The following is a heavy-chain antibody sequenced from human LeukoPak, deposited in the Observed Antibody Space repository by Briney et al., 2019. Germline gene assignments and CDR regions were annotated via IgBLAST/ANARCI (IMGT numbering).Heavy chain of an antibody. CDR2: IYYNGST. CDR1: GGSISSYY. D-gene: IGHD1-26*01. V-gene: IGHV4-59*01. CDR3: ARDPGGATTRSRYGMDV. J-gene: IGHJ6*02. Sequence: SETLSLTCTVSGGSISSYYWSWIRQPPGKGLEWIGYIYYNGSTNYNPSLKSRVTISVDTSENQFSLKLSSVTAADTAVYYCARDPGGATTRSRYGMDVWGQGTTVTVSS.